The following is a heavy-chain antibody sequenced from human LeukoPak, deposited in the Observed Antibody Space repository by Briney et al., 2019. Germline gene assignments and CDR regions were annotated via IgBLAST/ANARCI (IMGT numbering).Heavy chain of an antibody. Sequence: PGGSLRLSCTVSGFTVSSNSMSWVRQAPGKGLEWVSFIYSGGNTHYSDSVKGRFTISRDNSKNTLYLQMNSLRAEDTAVYYCAKYVSYYYDSSTYYPSQGYFDYWGQGTLVTVSS. D-gene: IGHD3-22*01. CDR1: GFTVSSNS. CDR2: IYSGGNT. V-gene: IGHV3-53*01. CDR3: AKYVSYYYDSSTYYPSQGYFDY. J-gene: IGHJ4*02.